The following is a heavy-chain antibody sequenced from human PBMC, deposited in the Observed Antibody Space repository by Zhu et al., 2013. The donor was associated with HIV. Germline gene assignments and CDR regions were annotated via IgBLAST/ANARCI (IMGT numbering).Heavy chain of an antibody. CDR3: ARATLEINNYDTRGYRGGAWFHP. V-gene: IGHV1-8*01. Sequence: QMXPVQSGADVKKPGASVKVSCKASGYTFTSFDINWVRQATGQGLEWMGWMNPNSGNTGYAQKFQGRVTMTRNTSISTAYMELTSLKSEDAAVYYCARATLEINNYDTRGYRGGAWFHPWGQGTLVAVSS. J-gene: IGHJ5*02. CDR1: GYTFTSFD. D-gene: IGHD3-22*01. CDR2: MNPNSGNT.